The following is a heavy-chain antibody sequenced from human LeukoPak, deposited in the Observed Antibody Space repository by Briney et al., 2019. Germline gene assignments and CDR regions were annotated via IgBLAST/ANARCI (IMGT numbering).Heavy chain of an antibody. CDR2: IYSGGST. CDR1: GFTLSSNY. Sequence: GGSLRLSCAASGFTLSSNYMSWLRQAPGKGLEWVSVIYSGGSTYYADSVKGRFTISRDNSKNTLYLQMNSLRAEDTAVYYCARSIAVAGSDYWGQGTLVTVSS. D-gene: IGHD6-19*01. J-gene: IGHJ4*02. CDR3: ARSIAVAGSDY. V-gene: IGHV3-66*02.